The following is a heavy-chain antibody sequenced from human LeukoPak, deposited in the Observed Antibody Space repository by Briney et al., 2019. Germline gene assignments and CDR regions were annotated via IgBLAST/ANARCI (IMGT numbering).Heavy chain of an antibody. CDR1: GGTFSSYA. CDR3: AREIAVAGRYYFDY. D-gene: IGHD6-19*01. J-gene: IGHJ4*02. CDR2: IIPIFGTA. V-gene: IGHV1-69*05. Sequence: GASVKVSCKASGGTFSSYAISWVRQAPGQGLEWMGGIIPIFGTANYAQKFQGRGTITTDESTSTAYMELSSLRPEDTAVYYCAREIAVAGRYYFDYWGQGTLVTVSS.